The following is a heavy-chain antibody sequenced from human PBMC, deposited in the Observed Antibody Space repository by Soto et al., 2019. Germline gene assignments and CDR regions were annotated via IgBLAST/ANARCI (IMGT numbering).Heavy chain of an antibody. CDR3: TTVLPAPGREFP. CDR2: IKSKTDGGTT. Sequence: EVQLVESGGGLVKPGGSLRLSCAASGFTFSNAWMSWVRQAPGKGLEWVGRIKSKTDGGTTDYAAPVKGRFSISRDDSKNTLYLQMNSLKTEDSAVYYGTTVLPAPGREFPWGQGSLVTVSS. V-gene: IGHV3-15*01. D-gene: IGHD3-10*01. J-gene: IGHJ5*02. CDR1: GFTFSNAW.